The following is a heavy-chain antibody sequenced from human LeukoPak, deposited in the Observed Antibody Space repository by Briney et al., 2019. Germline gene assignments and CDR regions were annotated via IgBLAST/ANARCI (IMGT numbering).Heavy chain of an antibody. CDR2: IFYSGST. J-gene: IGHJ3*02. D-gene: IGHD6-19*01. Sequence: PSAPLSLPSTVSGASISTSDYYWGWIRQPPGKGLEWIGNIFYSGSTYYSPSLKSRVTISLDTSRNQFSLKLTSVTAADTAVHYCARVAVAADDAFDIWGQGTMVTVSS. V-gene: IGHV4-39*07. CDR3: ARVAVAADDAFDI. CDR1: GASISTSDYY.